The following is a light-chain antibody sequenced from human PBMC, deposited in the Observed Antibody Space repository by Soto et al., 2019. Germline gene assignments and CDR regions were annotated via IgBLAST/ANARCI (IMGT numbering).Light chain of an antibody. CDR1: QYISSY. V-gene: IGKV1-39*01. CDR3: QQTYSTQT. CDR2: AAS. J-gene: IGKJ1*01. Sequence: DIQLTQSPSSLSATVVDRVTITCRASQYISSYLNWYSQKPGKAPKLLIYAASSLQSGVPSRFSGSESGTEFTLIISGLQPEDYATYYCQQTYSTQTFGQGTKVDIK.